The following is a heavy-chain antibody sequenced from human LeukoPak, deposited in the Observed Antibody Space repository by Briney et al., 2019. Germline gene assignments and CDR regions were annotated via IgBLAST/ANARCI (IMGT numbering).Heavy chain of an antibody. D-gene: IGHD3-3*01. CDR3: ARESPITVCGVVPYSGDSFDI. J-gene: IGHJ3*02. CDR2: INHSGST. CDR1: GGSFSGYY. V-gene: IGHV4-34*01. Sequence: SETLSLTCAVYGGSFSGYYWSWIRQPPGKGLEWIGEINHSGSTNSNPSLTSRVTISLDTSKNQCSLKLSSVTAADPAVSYCARESPITVCGVVPYSGDSFDIWGQGTMVTVSS.